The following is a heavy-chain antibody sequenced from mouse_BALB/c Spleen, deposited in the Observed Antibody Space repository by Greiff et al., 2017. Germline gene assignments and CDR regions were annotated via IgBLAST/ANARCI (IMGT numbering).Heavy chain of an antibody. CDR1: GYTFTSYW. Sequence: VQLVESGAELARPGASVKLSCKASGYTFTSYWMQWVKQRPGQGLEWIGAIYPGDGDTRYTQKFKGKATLTADKSSSTAYMQLSSLASEDSAVYYCARGVYYGPSYAMDYWGQGTSVTVSS. CDR2: IYPGDGDT. D-gene: IGHD1-1*01. J-gene: IGHJ4*01. V-gene: IGHV1-87*01. CDR3: ARGVYYGPSYAMDY.